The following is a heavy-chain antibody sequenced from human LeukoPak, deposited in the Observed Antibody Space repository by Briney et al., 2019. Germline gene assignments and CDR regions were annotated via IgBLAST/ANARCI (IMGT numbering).Heavy chain of an antibody. CDR1: GGSISSYY. CDR2: IYYSGST. Sequence: PSETLSLTCTVSGGSISSYYWSWIRQPPGKGLEWIGYIYYSGSTNYNPSLKSRVTISVDTSKNQFSLKLTSVTAADTALYYCVRAEINDYSRYWGQGIPVIVSS. CDR3: VRAEINDYSRY. J-gene: IGHJ4*02. V-gene: IGHV4-59*08. D-gene: IGHD4-11*01.